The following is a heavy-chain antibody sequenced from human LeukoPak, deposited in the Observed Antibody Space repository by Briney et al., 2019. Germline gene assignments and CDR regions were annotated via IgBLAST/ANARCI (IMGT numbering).Heavy chain of an antibody. D-gene: IGHD3-9*01. V-gene: IGHV1-46*01. CDR3: ARGLSPHYDILTGKGLHPSYYFDY. J-gene: IGHJ4*02. CDR2: INPSGGST. CDR1: GYTFTSYY. Sequence: ASVKVSCKASGYTFTSYYMHWVRQAPGQGLEWMGIINPSGGSTSYAQKFQGRVTMTGDTSTSTVYMELSSLRSEDTAVYYCARGLSPHYDILTGKGLHPSYYFDYWGQGTLVTVSS.